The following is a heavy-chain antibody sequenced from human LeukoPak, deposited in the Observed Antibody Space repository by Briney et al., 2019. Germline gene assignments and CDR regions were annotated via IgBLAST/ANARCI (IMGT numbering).Heavy chain of an antibody. CDR2: MNPNSGNT. CDR3: AIYYYDSSGYYYGPNDAFDI. CDR1: GGTFTNYP. J-gene: IGHJ3*02. V-gene: IGHV1-8*03. Sequence: ASVKVSCKVSGGTFTNYPINWVRQATGQGLEWMGWMNPNSGNTGYAQKFQGRVTITRNTSISTAYMELSSLRSEDTAVYYCAIYYYDSSGYYYGPNDAFDIWGQGTMVTVSS. D-gene: IGHD3-22*01.